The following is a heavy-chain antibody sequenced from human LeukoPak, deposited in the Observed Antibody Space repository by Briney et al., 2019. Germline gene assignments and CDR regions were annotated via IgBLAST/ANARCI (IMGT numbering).Heavy chain of an antibody. J-gene: IGHJ5*02. CDR2: INPYSGGT. Sequence: GASVKVSCKASGYTFTGYYMHWVRQAPGQGLEWMGWINPYSGGTNYAQKFQGRVTMTRDTSISTAYMEPSMLRSDDTAVYYCARDPRILRYFDWPQLWFDPWGQGTLVTVSS. V-gene: IGHV1-2*02. CDR3: ARDPRILRYFDWPQLWFDP. CDR1: GYTFTGYY. D-gene: IGHD3-9*01.